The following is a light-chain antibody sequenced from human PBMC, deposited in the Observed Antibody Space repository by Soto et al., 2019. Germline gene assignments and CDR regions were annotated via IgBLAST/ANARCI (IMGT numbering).Light chain of an antibody. CDR3: VTWYSSLSAL. Sequence: QSVLTQPPSVSAAPGQKVTISCSGSSANIGNNYLSWYQQLPGTAPKLLIYDNNNRPSWIPDRFSGSKSGTSATLGITGLQTGDEADYYCVTWYSSLSALFGGGTKLTVL. V-gene: IGLV1-51*01. CDR1: SANIGNNY. CDR2: DNN. J-gene: IGLJ2*01.